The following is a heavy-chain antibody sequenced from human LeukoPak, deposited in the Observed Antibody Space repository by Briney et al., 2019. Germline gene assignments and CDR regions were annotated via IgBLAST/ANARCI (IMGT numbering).Heavy chain of an antibody. CDR2: ISSSSSYI. Sequence: GGSLRLSCAASGFTFSSYSMNWVRQAPGKGLEWVSSISSSSSYIYYADSVKGRFTISRDNAKNSLYLQMNSLRAGDTAVYYCARALKDGYEYWGQGTLVTVSS. J-gene: IGHJ4*02. V-gene: IGHV3-21*01. D-gene: IGHD2-15*01. CDR3: ARALKDGYEY. CDR1: GFTFSSYS.